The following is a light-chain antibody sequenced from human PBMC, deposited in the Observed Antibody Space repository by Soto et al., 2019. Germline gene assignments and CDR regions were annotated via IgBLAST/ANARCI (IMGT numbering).Light chain of an antibody. V-gene: IGKV3-20*01. CDR3: QQYGTSPYT. CDR2: AAS. J-gene: IGKJ2*01. Sequence: EIVLTQSPATLSLSPGERATLSCRASQSVNSNYLGWYQKKPAQAPRLLIYAASSRATGVPDRFSGSGSGTDFTLTISRLEPEDFAVYYCQQYGTSPYTFGQGTKVDIK. CDR1: QSVNSNY.